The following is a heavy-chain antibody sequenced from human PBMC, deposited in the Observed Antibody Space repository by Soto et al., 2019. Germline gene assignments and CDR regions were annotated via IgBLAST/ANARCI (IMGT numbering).Heavy chain of an antibody. Sequence: ASVKVSCKASGYTFTGYYMHWVRQAPGQGLEWMGWINPNSGGTNYAQKFQGWVTMTRDTSISTAYMELSRLRSDDTAVYYCARGELGYCSSTSCGHIDYWGQGTLVTVSS. V-gene: IGHV1-2*04. CDR1: GYTFTGYY. CDR3: ARGELGYCSSTSCGHIDY. D-gene: IGHD2-2*01. J-gene: IGHJ4*02. CDR2: INPNSGGT.